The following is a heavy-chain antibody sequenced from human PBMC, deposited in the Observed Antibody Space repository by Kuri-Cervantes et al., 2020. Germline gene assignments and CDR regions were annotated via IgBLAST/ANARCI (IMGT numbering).Heavy chain of an antibody. D-gene: IGHD3-3*01. CDR1: GFTFSSYS. Sequence: GESLKISCAASGFTFSSYSMNWVRQAPGKGLEWVSSISSSSSYIYYADSVKGRFTISRDNAKNSLYLQMNSLRAEDTAVYYCAREWSMEYWGQGTLVTVSS. CDR2: ISSSSSYI. J-gene: IGHJ4*01. V-gene: IGHV3-21*01. CDR3: AREWSMEY.